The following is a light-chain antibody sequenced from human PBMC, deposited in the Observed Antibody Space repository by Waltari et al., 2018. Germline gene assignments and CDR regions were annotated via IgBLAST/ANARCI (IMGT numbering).Light chain of an antibody. CDR3: QQYNNWPLT. J-gene: IGKJ4*01. CDR2: GAS. CDR1: QSVTTN. Sequence: ETEMTQSPATLSVSRGERATLSCRASQSVTTNLAWYQQKPGQAPRLLIYGASTRAAGIPARISGSGSGTEFTLTISSLQSEDFAVYYCQQYNNWPLTFVGGTKVEI. V-gene: IGKV3-15*01.